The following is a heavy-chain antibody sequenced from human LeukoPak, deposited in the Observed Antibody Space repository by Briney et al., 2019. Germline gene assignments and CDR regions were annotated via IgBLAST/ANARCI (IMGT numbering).Heavy chain of an antibody. CDR2: INPNSGGT. CDR3: ARAYYDFWSGYYAFDH. J-gene: IGHJ4*02. V-gene: IGHV1-2*04. D-gene: IGHD3-3*01. CDR1: GYTFTGYY. Sequence: ASVKVSCKASGYTFTGYYMHWVRQAPGQGLEWMGWINPNSGGTNYAQKFQGWVTMTRDTSISTAYMELSRLRSDDTAVYYCARAYYDFWSGYYAFDHWGQGTLVTVSS.